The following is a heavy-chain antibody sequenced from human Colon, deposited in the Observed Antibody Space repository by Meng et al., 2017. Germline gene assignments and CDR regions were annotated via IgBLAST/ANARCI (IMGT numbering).Heavy chain of an antibody. CDR3: ARYRYDSSSYSNFFDP. D-gene: IGHD3-22*01. J-gene: IGHJ5*02. CDR1: CAPISSEAFY. V-gene: IGHV4-31*03. CDR2: MHYSGIA. Sequence: QVQQQESGPVLVNPSQILSLTCPVSCAPISSEAFYWGWIRQHPGKGLEWIGYMHYSGIANYNPSLNSRIAISVDTSKNHFSLKLSSVTATDTAVYYCARYRYDSSSYSNFFDPWGQGTLVTVSS.